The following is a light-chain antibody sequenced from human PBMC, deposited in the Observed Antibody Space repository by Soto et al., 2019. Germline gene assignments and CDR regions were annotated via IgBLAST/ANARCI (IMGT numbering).Light chain of an antibody. Sequence: DIQMTQSPSSVSASVGDRVTITCRASQGISTNLAWYQQKPGKAPKLLIYAASSLQTGVPPRFSGSGSGTDFTLTISSLQPDDFATYYCQQYSSYPSLTFGGGTKVEIK. J-gene: IGKJ4*01. CDR2: AAS. CDR1: QGISTN. V-gene: IGKV1-16*01. CDR3: QQYSSYPSLT.